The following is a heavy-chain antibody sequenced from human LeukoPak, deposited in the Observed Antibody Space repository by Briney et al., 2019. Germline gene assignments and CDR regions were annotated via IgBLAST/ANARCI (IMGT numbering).Heavy chain of an antibody. D-gene: IGHD6-13*01. CDR1: GFTFSSHW. Sequence: GGSLRLSCAASGFTFSSHWMSWVRQAPGKGLEWVVHIKQDGSEKYYVDSVKGRFTISRDNAKNSLYLQMNSLGAEDTAVYFCARYSRSWDLDYWGQGTLVTASS. J-gene: IGHJ4*02. CDR2: IKQDGSEK. CDR3: ARYSRSWDLDY. V-gene: IGHV3-7*01.